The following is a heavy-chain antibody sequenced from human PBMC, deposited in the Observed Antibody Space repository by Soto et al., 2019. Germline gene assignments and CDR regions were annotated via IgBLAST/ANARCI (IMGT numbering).Heavy chain of an antibody. CDR1: GYTFTSYD. Sequence: QVQLVQSGAEVKKPGASVKVSCKASGYTFTSYDINWVRQATGQGLEWMGWMNPNSGNTGYAQKFQGRVTMTRNTSIITAYMERSSLRSEDTAVYYCASGLVENGGLGYWGQGTLVTVSS. D-gene: IGHD1-26*01. J-gene: IGHJ4*02. CDR2: MNPNSGNT. V-gene: IGHV1-8*01. CDR3: ASGLVENGGLGY.